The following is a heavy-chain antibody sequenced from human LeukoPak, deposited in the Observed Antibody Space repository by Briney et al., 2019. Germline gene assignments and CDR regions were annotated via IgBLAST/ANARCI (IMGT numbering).Heavy chain of an antibody. J-gene: IGHJ4*02. D-gene: IGHD1-26*01. CDR2: ISGSAYNT. CDR3: AKHSGSYFIYYVDS. V-gene: IGHV3-23*01. Sequence: GGSLRLSCAASGFTFSSYGMSWVRQAPGKGLEWVSTISGSAYNTYYADSVKGRFTISRDNSANTLHLQMNSLRAEDTALYYCAKHSGSYFIYYVDSWGQGTLVTVSS. CDR1: GFTFSSYG.